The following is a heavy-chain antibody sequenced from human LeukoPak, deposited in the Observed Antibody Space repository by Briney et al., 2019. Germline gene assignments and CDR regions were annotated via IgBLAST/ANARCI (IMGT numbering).Heavy chain of an antibody. CDR3: ARQGLYDSSDFWTFQH. V-gene: IGHV3-21*01. CDR1: GFTFSSYS. Sequence: GGSLRLSCAASGFTFSSYSMNWVRQAPGKGLEWVSSISSSSSYTYYADSVKGRFTISRDNAKNSVYLQMNSLSAEDTAVYYCARQGLYDSSDFWTFQHWGQGTLVTVSS. J-gene: IGHJ1*01. CDR2: ISSSSSYT. D-gene: IGHD3/OR15-3a*01.